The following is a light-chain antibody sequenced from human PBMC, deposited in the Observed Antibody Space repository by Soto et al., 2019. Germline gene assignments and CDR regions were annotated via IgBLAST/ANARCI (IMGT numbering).Light chain of an antibody. J-gene: IGKJ5*01. CDR1: QSLLHYNGHNF. Sequence: DIVMTQSPLSLPVTPGEPASISCRSSQSLLHYNGHNFLNWYLQKPGQSPQVLIYLGSNRASGVPDRFSGSGSGTDFTLKISRLEAEDVGVYYCMQALQTPLTFGQGTRLEIK. CDR2: LGS. CDR3: MQALQTPLT. V-gene: IGKV2-28*01.